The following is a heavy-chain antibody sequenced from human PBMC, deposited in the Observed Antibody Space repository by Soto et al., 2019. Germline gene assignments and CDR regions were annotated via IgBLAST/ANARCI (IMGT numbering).Heavy chain of an antibody. V-gene: IGHV4-31*03. CDR1: GGSISNIGDN. Sequence: TSETLSLTCTVSGGSISNIGDNWSWIRQHPGKGLEWIGYIYYSGSTYYNQSLKSRVTISVDTSQNQFSLKLSSVTAADTAVYFCARYGSGSYYPTTFDYWGQGTLVTVSS. CDR2: IYYSGST. CDR3: ARYGSGSYYPTTFDY. D-gene: IGHD3-10*01. J-gene: IGHJ4*02.